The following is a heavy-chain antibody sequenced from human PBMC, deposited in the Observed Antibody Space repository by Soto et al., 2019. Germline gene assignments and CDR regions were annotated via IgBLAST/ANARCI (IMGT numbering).Heavy chain of an antibody. D-gene: IGHD1-26*01. Sequence: GGSLRLSCAASGFTFSNAWMSWVRQAPGKGLEWVGRIKSKTDDGTTDYAAPVKGRFTISRDDSKNTLYLQMNSLKTEDTAVYYCTTDMEALLDYWGQGTLVTVSS. CDR1: GFTFSNAW. J-gene: IGHJ4*02. CDR2: IKSKTDDGTT. V-gene: IGHV3-15*01. CDR3: TTDMEALLDY.